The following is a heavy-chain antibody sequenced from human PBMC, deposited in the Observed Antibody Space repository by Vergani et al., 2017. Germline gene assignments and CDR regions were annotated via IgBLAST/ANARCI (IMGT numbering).Heavy chain of an antibody. V-gene: IGHV1-46*01. CDR2: INPSGGST. CDR3: ARDLRRGSH. Sequence: QVQLVQSGAEVKKPGASVKVSCKASGYTFTSYYMHWVRQAPGQGLEWMGIINPSGGSTSYAQKFQGRVTMTRDTSISTAYMELSRLRSDDTAVYYCARDLRRGSHWGQGTLVTVSS. D-gene: IGHD3-10*01. J-gene: IGHJ4*02. CDR1: GYTFTSYY.